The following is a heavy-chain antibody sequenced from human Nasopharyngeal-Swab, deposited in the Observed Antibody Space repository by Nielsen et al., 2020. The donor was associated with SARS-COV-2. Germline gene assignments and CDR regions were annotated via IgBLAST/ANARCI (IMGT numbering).Heavy chain of an antibody. J-gene: IGHJ6*02. D-gene: IGHD1-26*01. Sequence: GESLKISCQGSGYSFTTYWIGWVRQMPGKGLEWMGIIYPGGSNTRYSPSFQGQVTISVDKYSSTAYLQWSSLKASDTAIYYCARPMRPMGHYYFGMDVWGQGTTVTVSS. CDR2: IYPGGSNT. CDR1: GYSFTTYW. V-gene: IGHV5-51*01. CDR3: ARPMRPMGHYYFGMDV.